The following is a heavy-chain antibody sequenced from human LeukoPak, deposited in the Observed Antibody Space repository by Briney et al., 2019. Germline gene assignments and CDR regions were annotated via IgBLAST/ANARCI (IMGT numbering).Heavy chain of an antibody. D-gene: IGHD1-26*01. J-gene: IGHJ4*02. V-gene: IGHV3-23*01. CDR1: GFTFSSYA. Sequence: GGSLRLSCAASGFTFSSYAMSWVRQAPGKGLEWVSGISGTGGSTFYADSVKGRFTISRDNSKNTLYLQMNSLRAEDTALYYCAKDRLSGSYYSEYWGQGTLVTISS. CDR3: AKDRLSGSYYSEY. CDR2: ISGTGGST.